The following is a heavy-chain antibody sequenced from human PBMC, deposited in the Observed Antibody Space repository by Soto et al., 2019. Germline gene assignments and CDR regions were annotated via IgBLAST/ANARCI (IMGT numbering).Heavy chain of an antibody. CDR2: INDVGET. CDR3: ARSPLHHFDY. J-gene: IGHJ4*02. V-gene: IGHV3-23*01. CDR1: GFTFSSYA. Sequence: PGGSLRLSCAASGFTFSSYAMSWVRQAPGKGLEWVSVINDVGETFYADSVKGRFTISRDNSKNTVYLQMNSLRAEDTATYYCARSPLHHFDYWGQGALVPVAS.